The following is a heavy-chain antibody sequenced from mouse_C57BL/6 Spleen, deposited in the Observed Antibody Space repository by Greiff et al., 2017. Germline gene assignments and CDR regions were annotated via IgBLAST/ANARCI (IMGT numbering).Heavy chain of an antibody. V-gene: IGHV1-82*01. D-gene: IGHD2-4*01. CDR3: ARFYDYDRAWFAY. CDR1: GYAFSSSW. Sequence: QVQLQQSGPELVKPGASVKISCKASGYAFSSSWMNWVKQRPGKGLEWIGRIYPGDGDTNYNGKFKGKATLTADKSSSTAYMQLSSLTSEDSAVYFCARFYDYDRAWFAYWGQGTLVTVSA. J-gene: IGHJ3*01. CDR2: IYPGDGDT.